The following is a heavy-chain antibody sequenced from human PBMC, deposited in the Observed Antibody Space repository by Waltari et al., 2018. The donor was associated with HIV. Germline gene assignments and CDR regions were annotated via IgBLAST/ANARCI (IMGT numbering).Heavy chain of an antibody. CDR3: AREVFYYDNSGHPGWFDP. Sequence: VRLVESGGALVRPGGALRLSCTAPGFTVGTSSMTWVRHASGKGLEWVSTVYSDGTTVYADSVKGRFSTSRDTSKNILHLLMDSLRVDDTAVYYCAREVFYYDNSGHPGWFDPWGQGTLVAVSS. V-gene: IGHV3-66*01. CDR1: GFTVGTSS. D-gene: IGHD3-22*01. CDR2: VYSDGTT. J-gene: IGHJ5*02.